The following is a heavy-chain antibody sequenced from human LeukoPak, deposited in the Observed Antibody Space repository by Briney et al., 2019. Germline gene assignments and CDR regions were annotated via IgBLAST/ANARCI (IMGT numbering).Heavy chain of an antibody. CDR1: GGSISSYY. J-gene: IGHJ5*02. D-gene: IGHD3-3*01. CDR2: IYYSGST. Sequence: PSETLSLTCTVSGGSISSYYWSWIRQPPGKGLEWIGYIYYSGSTNYNPSLKSRVTISVDTSKNQFSLKLSSVTAADTAVYYCARADFRSGWFSLWGQGTLVTVSS. V-gene: IGHV4-59*01. CDR3: ARADFRSGWFSL.